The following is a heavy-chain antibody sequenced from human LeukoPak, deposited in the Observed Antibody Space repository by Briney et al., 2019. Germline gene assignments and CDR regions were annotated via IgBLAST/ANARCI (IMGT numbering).Heavy chain of an antibody. CDR1: GFSIRTYY. CDR3: VRAVHHNFYSDSSGYYGGAFDV. Sequence: GGSLRLSCAASGFSIRTYYMSWVRQVPGKGLEWVSVIYSGGTIRYADSVKGRFTFSRDNFKDTLNLQMNSLRADDTAVYYCVRAVHHNFYSDSSGYYGGAFDVWGQGTVVTVSS. CDR2: IYSGGTI. D-gene: IGHD3-22*01. J-gene: IGHJ3*01. V-gene: IGHV3-53*01.